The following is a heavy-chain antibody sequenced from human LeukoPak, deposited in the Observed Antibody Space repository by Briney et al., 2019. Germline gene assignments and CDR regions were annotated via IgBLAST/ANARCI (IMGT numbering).Heavy chain of an antibody. Sequence: SPGGPLSLSCAASGFTFSSYRMNWVRHAPGKGLEGVSSISSSSSYIYYADSVKGRFTISRANAKNSLYLQMSSLRAEDTAVYYCAREGSRLGELSYNWFDPWGQGTLVTVSS. CDR3: AREGSRLGELSYNWFDP. V-gene: IGHV3-21*01. J-gene: IGHJ5*02. CDR2: ISSSSSYI. D-gene: IGHD3-16*02. CDR1: GFTFSSYR.